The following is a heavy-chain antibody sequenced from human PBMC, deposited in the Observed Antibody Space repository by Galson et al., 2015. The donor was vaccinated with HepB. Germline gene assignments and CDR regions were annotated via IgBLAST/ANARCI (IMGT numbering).Heavy chain of an antibody. CDR1: GFTFSSYG. V-gene: IGHV3-74*01. CDR2: INAGGSSA. CDR3: ARGPEASGRYYSGDH. J-gene: IGHJ4*02. Sequence: SLRLSCAASGFTFSSYGMHWVRQAPGKGLVWVSRINAGGSSASYADSAKGRFTISRDNAKNTLYLQMNSLRPEDTAVYYCARGPEASGRYYSGDHWGQGTLVTVSS. D-gene: IGHD3-10*01.